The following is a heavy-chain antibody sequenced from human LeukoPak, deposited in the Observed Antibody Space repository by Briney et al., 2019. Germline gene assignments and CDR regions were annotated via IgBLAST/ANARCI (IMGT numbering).Heavy chain of an antibody. CDR2: IRAYNGNT. CDR1: GYTFTSYG. V-gene: IGHV1-18*01. Sequence: ASVKVSCKASGYTFTSYGISWVRQAPGQGLEWMGWIRAYNGNTDYAQKLQDRVTVTTDTSTSTAYMELRSLRSDDTAVYYCARVVVPAAMGYYYYMDVWGKGTTVTVSS. D-gene: IGHD2-2*01. CDR3: ARVVVPAAMGYYYYMDV. J-gene: IGHJ6*03.